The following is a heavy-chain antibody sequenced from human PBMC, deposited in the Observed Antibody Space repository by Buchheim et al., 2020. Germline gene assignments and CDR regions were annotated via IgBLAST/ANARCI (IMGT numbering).Heavy chain of an antibody. Sequence: EVQLLESGGGLVQPGGSLRLSCAASGFTFSSYAMSWVRQAPGKGLEWVSTIRGSGDNTWSADSVKGRFTISRDQSKNTLYLQMNSLRVEDTAVYYCAKYTSTWYEDYWGRGTL. V-gene: IGHV3-23*01. CDR3: AKYTSTWYEDY. CDR1: GFTFSSYA. CDR2: IRGSGDNT. D-gene: IGHD6-13*01. J-gene: IGHJ4*02.